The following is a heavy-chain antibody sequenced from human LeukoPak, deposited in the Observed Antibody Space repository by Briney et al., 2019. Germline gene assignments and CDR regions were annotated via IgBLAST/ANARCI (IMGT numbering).Heavy chain of an antibody. CDR3: ARDPTPIAAAM. V-gene: IGHV4-4*02. CDR1: GGSISSSNW. Sequence: SETLSLTCAVSGGSISSSNWWSWVRQPPGKGLEWIGEIYHSGSTNYNPSLKSRVTISVDKSENQFSLKLSSVTAADTAVYYCARDPTPIAAAMWGQGTLVTVSS. J-gene: IGHJ4*02. CDR2: IYHSGST. D-gene: IGHD6-13*01.